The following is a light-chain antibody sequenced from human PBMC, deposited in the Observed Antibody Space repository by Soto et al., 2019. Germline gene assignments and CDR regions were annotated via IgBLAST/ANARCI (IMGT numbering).Light chain of an antibody. Sequence: QSVLTQSSSASASLGPSVKITCTLSSGHISYINACHQQQPGKAHRYMMKIEGSGSYNRGGGVPDRFSGSSYGADRYLTISHLQFEEEADYYCETWDSNTRVFGGGTKLTVL. V-gene: IGLV4-60*02. J-gene: IGLJ3*02. CDR3: ETWDSNTRV. CDR2: IEGSGSY. CDR1: SGHISYI.